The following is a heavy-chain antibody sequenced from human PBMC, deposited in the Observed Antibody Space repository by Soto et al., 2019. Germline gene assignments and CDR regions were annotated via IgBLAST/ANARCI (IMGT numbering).Heavy chain of an antibody. J-gene: IGHJ4*02. D-gene: IGHD7-27*01. Sequence: QVQLQQWGAGLLKPSETLSLTCAVYGGSFSGYYWNWIRQPPGKGLEWIGEINHSGSTTYNPSLKRRVTISVDTSKHQFSLKLSSVTDADTAVYYCARGWGRIFDYWGQGTLVTVSS. CDR3: ARGWGRIFDY. CDR1: GGSFSGYY. V-gene: IGHV4-34*01. CDR2: INHSGST.